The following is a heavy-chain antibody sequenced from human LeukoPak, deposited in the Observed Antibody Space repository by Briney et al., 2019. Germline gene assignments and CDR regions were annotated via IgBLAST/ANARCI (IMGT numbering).Heavy chain of an antibody. Sequence: PSETLSLTCTVSGGSISSYYWSWIRQPPGKGLEWIGYIYYSGSTYYNPSLKSRVTISVDTSKNQFSLKLSSVTAADTAVYYCASIYYDYVWGSYRFDYWGQGTLVTVSS. V-gene: IGHV4-59*08. CDR3: ASIYYDYVWGSYRFDY. D-gene: IGHD3-16*02. CDR1: GGSISSYY. CDR2: IYYSGST. J-gene: IGHJ4*02.